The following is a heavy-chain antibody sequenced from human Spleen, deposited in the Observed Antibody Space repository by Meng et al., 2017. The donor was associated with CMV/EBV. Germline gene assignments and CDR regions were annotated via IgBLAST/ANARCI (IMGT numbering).Heavy chain of an antibody. Sequence: GESLKISCAASGFSFDDYTMHWVRQAPGKGLEWVSLISLSGRDTYYAGSVKGRFTISRDNSKNSLYLQMNSLRTEDTAFYYCAKDASRYQLQGTWFDPWGRGTLVTVSS. V-gene: IGHV3-43*01. D-gene: IGHD2-2*01. CDR2: ISLSGRDT. J-gene: IGHJ5*02. CDR3: AKDASRYQLQGTWFDP. CDR1: GFSFDDYT.